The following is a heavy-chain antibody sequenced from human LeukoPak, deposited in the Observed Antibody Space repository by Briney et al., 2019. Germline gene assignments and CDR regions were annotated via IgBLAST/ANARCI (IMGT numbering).Heavy chain of an antibody. D-gene: IGHD4-23*01. CDR3: AKAGTTVVSPADAFDI. J-gene: IGHJ3*02. CDR1: GFTVSSNY. Sequence: PGGSLRLSCAASGFTVSSNYMSWVRQAPGKGLEWVSVIYSGGSTYYADSVKGRFTISRDNSKNALYLQMNSLRAVDTAVYYCAKAGTTVVSPADAFDIWGQGTMVTVSS. CDR2: IYSGGST. V-gene: IGHV3-53*01.